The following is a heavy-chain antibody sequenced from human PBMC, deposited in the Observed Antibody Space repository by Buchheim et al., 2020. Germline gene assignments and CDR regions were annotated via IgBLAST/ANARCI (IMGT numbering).Heavy chain of an antibody. V-gene: IGHV3-23*01. CDR3: AKLRISSSGWGVDY. Sequence: EVQLLESGGGLVQPGGSLRLSCAASGFTFSSYAMSWVRQAPGKGLEWVSAISGSGGSTYYADSVKGRFTISRDTSQKTLYLKMNSLRAEDTAVYYCAKLRISSSGWGVDYWGQGTL. J-gene: IGHJ4*02. D-gene: IGHD6-19*01. CDR2: ISGSGGST. CDR1: GFTFSSYA.